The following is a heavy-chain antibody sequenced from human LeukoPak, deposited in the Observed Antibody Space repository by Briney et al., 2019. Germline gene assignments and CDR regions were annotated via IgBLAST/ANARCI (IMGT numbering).Heavy chain of an antibody. V-gene: IGHV3-48*04. D-gene: IGHD4-17*01. CDR1: GFTFSSYS. J-gene: IGHJ3*02. Sequence: GGSLRLSCAASGFTFSSYSMNWVRQAPGKGLEWVSYISSSSSTIYYADSVKGRFTISRDNAKNSLYLQMNSLRADDTAVYYCGKDPNGDYVGAFDMWGQGTMVTVSP. CDR3: GKDPNGDYVGAFDM. CDR2: ISSSSSTI.